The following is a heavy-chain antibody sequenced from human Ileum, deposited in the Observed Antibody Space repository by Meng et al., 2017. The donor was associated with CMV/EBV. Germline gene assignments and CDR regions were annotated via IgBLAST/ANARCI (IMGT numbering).Heavy chain of an antibody. J-gene: IGHJ4*02. CDR3: ATEDWNADY. V-gene: IGHV3-23*01. CDR2: ISNFGSNA. Sequence: LSCAASGFTFSNYGMNWVRQAQGKGLEWVSGISNFGSNAYFADFARSRFTVSRDNSRDTLYLHMNSLRAEDTGIYYCATEDWNADYWGQGTLVTVSS. CDR1: GFTFSNYG. D-gene: IGHD1-1*01.